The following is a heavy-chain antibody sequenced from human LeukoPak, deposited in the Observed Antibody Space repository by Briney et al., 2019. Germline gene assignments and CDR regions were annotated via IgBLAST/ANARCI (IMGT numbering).Heavy chain of an antibody. CDR2: IYYSGST. CDR1: GGSISSYY. D-gene: IGHD3-10*01. Sequence: PSETLSLTCTVSGGSISSYYWSWIRQPPGKGLEWIGYIYYSGSTNYNPSLKSRVTISVDTSKNQLSLKLSSVTAADTAVYYCASAQYYYGSGRFDYWGQGTLVTVSS. V-gene: IGHV4-59*01. J-gene: IGHJ4*02. CDR3: ASAQYYYGSGRFDY.